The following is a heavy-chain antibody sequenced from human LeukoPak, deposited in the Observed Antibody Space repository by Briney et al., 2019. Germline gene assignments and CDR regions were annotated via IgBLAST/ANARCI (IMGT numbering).Heavy chain of an antibody. CDR1: GFTFSSYA. V-gene: IGHV3-30-3*01. CDR2: ISYDGSNK. D-gene: IGHD6-13*01. J-gene: IGHJ4*02. CDR3: ARDLTGSSSR. Sequence: GGSLRLSCAASGFTFSSYAMHWVRQAPGKGLEWVAVISYDGSNKYYADSVKGRFTISRDNSKNTLYLQMNSLRAEDTAVYYCARDLTGSSSRWGQGALVTVSS.